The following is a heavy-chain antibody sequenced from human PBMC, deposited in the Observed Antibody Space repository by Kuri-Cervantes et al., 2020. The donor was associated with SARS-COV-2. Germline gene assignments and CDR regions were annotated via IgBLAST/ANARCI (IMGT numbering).Heavy chain of an antibody. CDR2: ISYDGSNK. V-gene: IGHV3-30*04. J-gene: IGHJ4*02. D-gene: IGHD4-23*01. Sequence: GGSLRLSCAASGFTFSSYAMHWVRQAPGKGLEWVAVISYDGSNKYYADSVKGRFTISRDNSKNTLYLQMNSLRAEDTAVYYCARQHGGNFDYWGQGTLVTVSS. CDR1: GFTFSSYA. CDR3: ARQHGGNFDY.